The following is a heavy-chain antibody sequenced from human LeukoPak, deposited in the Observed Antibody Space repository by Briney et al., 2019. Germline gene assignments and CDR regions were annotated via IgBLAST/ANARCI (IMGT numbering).Heavy chain of an antibody. V-gene: IGHV1-18*01. CDR3: ARERGGSSFPGGY. Sequence: ASQKVSCKASGYTFTRYGTSWVRQAPGQGLEWMGWISAYNGNTNYEQKLQGRVTMTTDTSTSTAYMELRSLRSDDTAVYYGARERGGSSFPGGYWGQGTLVTVSS. CDR1: GYTFTRYG. D-gene: IGHD3-16*01. CDR2: ISAYNGNT. J-gene: IGHJ4*02.